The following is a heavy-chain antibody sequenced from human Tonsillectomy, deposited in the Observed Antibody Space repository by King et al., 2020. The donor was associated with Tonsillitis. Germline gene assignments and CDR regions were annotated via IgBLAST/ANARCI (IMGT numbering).Heavy chain of an antibody. Sequence: QVQLVESGGGVVQPGRSLRLSCAASGFTFSSYAMHWVRQAPGRGLEWVAVISSDGSNKYYADSVKGRFTISRDNSKNTLYLQMNSLRAEDTAVYYYARPQTGFWSGYYFDYWGQGTLVTVSS. CDR1: GFTFSSYA. CDR2: ISSDGSNK. V-gene: IGHV3-30*04. D-gene: IGHD3-3*01. J-gene: IGHJ4*02. CDR3: ARPQTGFWSGYYFDY.